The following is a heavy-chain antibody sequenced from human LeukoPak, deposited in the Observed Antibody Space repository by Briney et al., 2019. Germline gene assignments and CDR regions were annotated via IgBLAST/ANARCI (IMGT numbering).Heavy chain of an antibody. D-gene: IGHD1-26*01. CDR3: TTQSQWVGATAPSDY. V-gene: IGHV3-15*01. CDR2: IKSKTDGGTT. J-gene: IGHJ4*02. Sequence: GGSLRLSCAASGFTFSNAWMSWVRQAPGKGLEWVGRIKSKTDGGTTDYAAPVKGRFTISRDDSKNTLYLQMNSLKTEDTAVYYCTTQSQWVGATAPSDYWGQGTLVTVSS. CDR1: GFTFSNAW.